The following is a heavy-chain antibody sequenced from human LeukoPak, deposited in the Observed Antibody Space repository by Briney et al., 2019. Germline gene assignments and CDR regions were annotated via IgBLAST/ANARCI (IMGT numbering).Heavy chain of an antibody. CDR2: IIPIFGTA. D-gene: IGHD4-23*01. CDR3: APPLDLHYGGNPPAYYYCMVF. J-gene: IGHJ6*03. CDR1: GGTFSSDA. V-gene: IGHV1-69*13. Sequence: SLKVSCKDPGGTFSSDAISWVRHAPGQGLEWMGGIIPIFGTANYAQKLQGRVTITADESTSTAYMELSSLRSEDTAVYYCAPPLDLHYGGNPPAYYYCMVFLCKPTKVTVSS.